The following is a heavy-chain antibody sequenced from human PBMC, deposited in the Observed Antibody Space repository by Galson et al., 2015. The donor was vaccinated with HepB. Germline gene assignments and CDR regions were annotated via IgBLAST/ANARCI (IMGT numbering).Heavy chain of an antibody. D-gene: IGHD5-18*01. Sequence: SLRLSCAASGFTFSTYAMSWVRQAPGKGLEWVSIISNSGGSTYYGDSVKGRFTISRDNSKNTLYLQMSSLRAEDTAVYYCAKDSGYNYGYFDYWGQGTLVTVSS. J-gene: IGHJ4*02. CDR3: AKDSGYNYGYFDY. V-gene: IGHV3-23*01. CDR2: ISNSGGST. CDR1: GFTFSTYA.